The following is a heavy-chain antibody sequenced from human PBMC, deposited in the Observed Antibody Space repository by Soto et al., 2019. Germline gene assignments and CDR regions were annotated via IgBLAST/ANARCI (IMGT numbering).Heavy chain of an antibody. D-gene: IGHD6-19*01. V-gene: IGHV1-24*01. Sequence: ASVKVSCKVSGYTLTELSMHWVRQAPGKGLEWMGGFDPEDGETIYAQKFQGRVTMTEDTSTNTAYMELSSLRSDDTAVFYCARVAPIAVAGTRWFDPWGQGTLVTVSS. CDR2: FDPEDGET. CDR1: GYTLTELS. J-gene: IGHJ5*02. CDR3: ARVAPIAVAGTRWFDP.